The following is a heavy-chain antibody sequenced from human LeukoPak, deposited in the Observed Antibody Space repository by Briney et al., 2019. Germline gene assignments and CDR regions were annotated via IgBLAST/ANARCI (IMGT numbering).Heavy chain of an antibody. J-gene: IGHJ4*02. V-gene: IGHV3-7*03. CDR2: IKQDGREK. D-gene: IGHD5-18*01. Sequence: GGSLRLSCVDSGFTLSSYRMTWVRQAPGKGLEWVANIKQDGREKHYVDAVKGRFTISRDNAKNSLYLQVNSLRADDTAVYYCARGSNYAFDSWGQGTLVTVSS. CDR3: ARGSNYAFDS. CDR1: GFTLSSYR.